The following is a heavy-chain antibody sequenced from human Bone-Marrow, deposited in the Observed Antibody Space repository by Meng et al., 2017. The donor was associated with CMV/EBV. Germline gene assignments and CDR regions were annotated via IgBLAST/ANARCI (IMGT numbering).Heavy chain of an antibody. CDR1: GFTFSSYS. V-gene: IGHV3-21*01. D-gene: IGHD3-22*01. CDR2: ISSSSSYI. CDR3: ARDVSRGWYYGMDV. J-gene: IGHJ6*02. Sequence: GGSLRLSCAASGFTFSSYSMNWVRQAPGKGLEWVSSISSSSSYIYYADSVKGRFTISRDNAKNSLYLQMNSLRAEDTAVYYCARDVSRGWYYGMDVWAKGPRSPSP.